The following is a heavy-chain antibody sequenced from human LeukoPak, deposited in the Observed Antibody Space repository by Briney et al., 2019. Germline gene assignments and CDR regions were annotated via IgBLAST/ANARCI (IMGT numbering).Heavy chain of an antibody. V-gene: IGHV4-59*01. J-gene: IGHJ6*03. CDR2: IYYSGST. Sequence: SETLSLTCTVSGGSISSYYWSWIRQPPGKGLEWIGYIYYSGSTNYNPSLKSRVTISVDTSKNQFSLKLSSVTAADTAVYYCARTVYYYGSGSYRYYYYMDVWGKGTTVTVSS. CDR1: GGSISSYY. CDR3: ARTVYYYGSGSYRYYYYMDV. D-gene: IGHD3-10*01.